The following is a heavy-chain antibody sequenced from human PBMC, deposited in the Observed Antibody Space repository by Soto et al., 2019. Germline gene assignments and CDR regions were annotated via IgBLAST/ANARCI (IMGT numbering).Heavy chain of an antibody. CDR3: ARDKLMTQIDY. V-gene: IGHV3-21*01. CDR2: ISSSSSYI. Sequence: GGSLRLSCAASGFTFSSYSMNWVRQAPGKGLEWVSSISSSSSYIYYADSVKGRFTISRDNAKNSLYLQMNSLRAEDTAVYYCARDKLMTQIDYWGQGTLVTVSS. J-gene: IGHJ4*02. CDR1: GFTFSSYS.